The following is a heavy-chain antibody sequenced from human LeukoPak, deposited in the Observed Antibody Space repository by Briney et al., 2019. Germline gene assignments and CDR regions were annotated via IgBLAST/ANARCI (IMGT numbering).Heavy chain of an antibody. J-gene: IGHJ5*02. Sequence: SETLSLTCTVSGGSISSYYWSWIRQPPGKGLEWIGYIYYSGSTNYNPSIKSRVTISVDTSKNQFSLKLSSVTAADTAVYYCARDHSSSWYFWFDPWGQGTLVTVSS. D-gene: IGHD6-13*01. CDR2: IYYSGST. CDR3: ARDHSSSWYFWFDP. CDR1: GGSISSYY. V-gene: IGHV4-59*01.